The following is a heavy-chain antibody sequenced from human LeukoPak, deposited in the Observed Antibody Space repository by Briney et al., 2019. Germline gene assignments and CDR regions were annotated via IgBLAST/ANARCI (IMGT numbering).Heavy chain of an antibody. J-gene: IGHJ4*02. D-gene: IGHD2-8*01. CDR2: ISAYNGNT. CDR3: ARDHCTNGVCYLGY. V-gene: IGHV1-18*01. Sequence: ASVKVSCKASGYTFTSYGISWVRQAPGQGLEWMGWISAYNGNTNYAQKLQGRVTMTTDTSTSTAYMELRSLRSDGTAVYYCARDHCTNGVCYLGYWGQGTLVTVSS. CDR1: GYTFTSYG.